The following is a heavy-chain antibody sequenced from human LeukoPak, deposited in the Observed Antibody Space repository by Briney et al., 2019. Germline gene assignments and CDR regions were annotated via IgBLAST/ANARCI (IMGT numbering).Heavy chain of an antibody. CDR3: ARAHSSSWYMDY. D-gene: IGHD6-13*01. V-gene: IGHV4-59*01. J-gene: IGHJ4*02. CDR2: IYYSGST. CDR1: GGYISSYY. Sequence: MASETLSLTCSVSGGYISSYYWSWIRQPPGKGLEGIGYIYYSGSTNYNPSLKSRVTISVDTSENQLSLKLRSVTAADTAVYYCARAHSSSWYMDYWGQGTLVTVSS.